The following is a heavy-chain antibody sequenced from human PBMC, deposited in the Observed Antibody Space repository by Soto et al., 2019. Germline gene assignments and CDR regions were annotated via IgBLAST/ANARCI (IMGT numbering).Heavy chain of an antibody. CDR2: IYYSGNT. Sequence: QLQLQESGPGLVKPSETLSLTCTVSGGSISSRSYYWGWIRQPPGKGLEWIATIYYSGNTYYNPSLNSRVTISVDTSKNQCSLNVNSVTAADPAVYYCARLDGLAVAGGLSAFDIWGQGTVVTVSS. CDR3: ARLDGLAVAGGLSAFDI. J-gene: IGHJ3*02. CDR1: GGSISSRSYY. V-gene: IGHV4-39*01. D-gene: IGHD6-19*01.